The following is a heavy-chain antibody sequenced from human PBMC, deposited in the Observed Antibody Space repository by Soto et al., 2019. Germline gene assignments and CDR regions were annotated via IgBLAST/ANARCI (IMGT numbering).Heavy chain of an antibody. CDR2: ISASGGST. Sequence: GGSLRLSCAASGFTFSNYVLSWVRQAPGKGLDWVSGISASGGSTYYADSVTGRFTISRDNSKNTLYLQMNSLRAEDTAVYYCAKEREYRRSSPFDYWGQGALVTVSS. V-gene: IGHV3-23*01. D-gene: IGHD6-6*01. CDR3: AKEREYRRSSPFDY. CDR1: GFTFSNYV. J-gene: IGHJ4*02.